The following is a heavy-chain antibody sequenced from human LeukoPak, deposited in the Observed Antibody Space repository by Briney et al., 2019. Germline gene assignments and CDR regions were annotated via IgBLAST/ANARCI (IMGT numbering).Heavy chain of an antibody. CDR3: ARDIGDAYYDFWSGYYTEYNWFDP. D-gene: IGHD3-3*01. CDR2: IIPILGIA. CDR1: GGTFSSYA. Sequence: ASVKVSCKASGGTFSSYAIGWVRQAPGQGLEWMGRIIPILGIANYAQKFQGRVTITADKSTSTAYMELSSLRSEDTAVYYCARDIGDAYYDFWSGYYTEYNWFDPWGQGTLVTVSS. J-gene: IGHJ5*02. V-gene: IGHV1-69*04.